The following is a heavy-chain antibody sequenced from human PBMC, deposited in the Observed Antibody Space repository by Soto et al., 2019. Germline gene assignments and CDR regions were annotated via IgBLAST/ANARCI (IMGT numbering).Heavy chain of an antibody. Sequence: QVQMVQSGAEVKKPGSSVKVSCRLSGGSITNYPFSWVRQAPGQGLEWMGRIVPILGTASQAQKFQGRVTTTADILTNTVHMEVACLTSEDTAIYYCARDTWAQWLPNNDYWRQGTLVTVSS. CDR2: IVPILGTA. V-gene: IGHV1-69*04. J-gene: IGHJ4*02. CDR3: ARDTWAQWLPNNDY. CDR1: GGSITNYP. D-gene: IGHD6-19*01.